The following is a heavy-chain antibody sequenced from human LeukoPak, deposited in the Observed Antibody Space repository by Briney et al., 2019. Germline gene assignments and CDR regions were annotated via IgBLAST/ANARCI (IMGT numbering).Heavy chain of an antibody. Sequence: PGGSLRLSCAASGFTFSSYAMHWVRQAPSKGLEWVAVISYDGSYRHYADSVKGRFTISRDISMSTLYLQMNSLRTEDTAVYYCARAQHRGWGFDYWGQGTLVTVSS. D-gene: IGHD1-26*01. J-gene: IGHJ4*02. CDR3: ARAQHRGWGFDY. V-gene: IGHV3-30*04. CDR2: ISYDGSYR. CDR1: GFTFSSYA.